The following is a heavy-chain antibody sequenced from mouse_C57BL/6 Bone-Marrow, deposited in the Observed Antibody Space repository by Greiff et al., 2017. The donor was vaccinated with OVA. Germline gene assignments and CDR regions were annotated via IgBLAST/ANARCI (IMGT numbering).Heavy chain of an antibody. V-gene: IGHV2-6-1*01. D-gene: IGHD2-1*01. Sequence: VQLVESGPGLVAPSQSLSITCTVSGFSLTSYGVHWVRQPPGKGLEWLVVIWSDGSTTYNSALKSRLSISKDNSKSQVFLKMNSLQTDDTAMYYCARHDGNSPYYYAMDYWGQGTSVTVSS. CDR3: ARHDGNSPYYYAMDY. J-gene: IGHJ4*01. CDR2: IWSDGST. CDR1: GFSLTSYG.